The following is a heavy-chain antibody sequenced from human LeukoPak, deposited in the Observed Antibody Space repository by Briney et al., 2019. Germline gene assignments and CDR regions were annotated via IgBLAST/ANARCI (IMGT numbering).Heavy chain of an antibody. J-gene: IGHJ5*02. D-gene: IGHD6-13*01. CDR1: GYTFTSYG. Sequence: ASVKVSCKASGYTFTSYGISWVRQAPGQGLERMGLISAYNGNTNYAQKLQGRVTMTTDTSTSTAYMELRSLRSDDTAVYYCARGAHIAAAGTSFDPWGQGTLVTVSS. CDR3: ARGAHIAAAGTSFDP. CDR2: ISAYNGNT. V-gene: IGHV1-18*01.